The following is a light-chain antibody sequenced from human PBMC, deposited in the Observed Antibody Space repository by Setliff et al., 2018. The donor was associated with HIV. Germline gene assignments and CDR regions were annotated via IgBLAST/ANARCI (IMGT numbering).Light chain of an antibody. CDR2: DVS. CDR1: SSDVGGYNY. J-gene: IGLJ2*01. CDR3: CSYAGSYIHVV. V-gene: IGLV2-11*01. Sequence: QSVLAQPRSVSGSPGQSVTISCTGTSSDVGGYNYVSWYQQHPGKAPKLMIYDVSKRPSGVPDRFSGSKSGNTASLTISGLQAEDEADYYCCSYAGSYIHVVFGGGTKVTV.